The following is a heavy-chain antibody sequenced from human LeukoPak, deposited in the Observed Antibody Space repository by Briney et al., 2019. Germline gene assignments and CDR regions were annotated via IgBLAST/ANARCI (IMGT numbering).Heavy chain of an antibody. CDR3: AKDIGSTSKYYFDC. D-gene: IGHD2-2*01. J-gene: IGHJ4*02. CDR2: ISWNSGSI. Sequence: GGSPRLSCAASGFTFDDYAMHWVRQAPGKGLEWVSGISWNSGSIGYADSVKGRFTISRDNAKNSLYLQMNSLRAEDTALYYCAKDIGSTSKYYFDCWGQGTLVTVSS. V-gene: IGHV3-9*01. CDR1: GFTFDDYA.